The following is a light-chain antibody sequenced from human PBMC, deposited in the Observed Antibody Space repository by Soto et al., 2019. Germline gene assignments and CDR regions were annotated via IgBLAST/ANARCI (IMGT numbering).Light chain of an antibody. CDR3: QHYGSSPLT. Sequence: IVLTQSPGTLSLSPGERATLSCRASQSISATHLAWYQQRPGQAPRLLLYGASSRATGIADRFSGSGSGTDFTLTISRVEPEYFAVFYCQHYGSSPLTFGGGTKVEIK. CDR1: QSISATH. V-gene: IGKV3-20*01. CDR2: GAS. J-gene: IGKJ4*01.